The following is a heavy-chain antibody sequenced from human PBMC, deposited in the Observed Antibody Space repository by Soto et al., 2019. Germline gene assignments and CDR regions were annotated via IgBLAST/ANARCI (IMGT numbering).Heavy chain of an antibody. CDR2: IFYSGGT. CDR1: GGSILDSTYY. Sequence: PSETLSLTCTVSGGSILDSTYYWAWIRQSPGKGLEWIGTIFYSGGTFHTPSLKSRVTMSVDTSNNQFSLKLSSVTAADTAVYYCARGYGRNFDYWGQGTLVTVSS. V-gene: IGHV4-39*02. CDR3: ARGYGRNFDY. J-gene: IGHJ4*02. D-gene: IGHD5-18*01.